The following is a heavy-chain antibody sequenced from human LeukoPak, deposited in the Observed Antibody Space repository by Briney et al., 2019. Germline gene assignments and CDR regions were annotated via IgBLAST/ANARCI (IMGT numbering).Heavy chain of an antibody. CDR1: GGSISSYY. CDR3: ARRFGESPMVAFDI. D-gene: IGHD3-10*01. J-gene: IGHJ3*02. CDR2: IYYSGST. V-gene: IGHV4-59*08. Sequence: SETLSLTCTVSGGSISSYYWSWVRQPPGKGLEWIGYIYYSGSTNYNPSLKSRVTISVDTSKNQFSLKLSSVTAADTAVYYCARRFGESPMVAFDIWGQGTMVTVSS.